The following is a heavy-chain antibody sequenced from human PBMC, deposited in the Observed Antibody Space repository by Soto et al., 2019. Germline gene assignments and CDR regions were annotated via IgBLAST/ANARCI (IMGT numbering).Heavy chain of an antibody. CDR2: IYYSGST. CDR3: ARVDEDTDGDYYYYGMDV. Sequence: SETLSLTCTVSGGSISSSSYYWGWIRQPPGPGLECIGYIYYSGSTNYNPSLKSRVTISVDTSKNQFSLKLSSVTAADTAVYYCARVDEDTDGDYYYYGMDVWGQGTTVTVSS. V-gene: IGHV4-61*05. D-gene: IGHD5-18*01. CDR1: GGSISSSSYY. J-gene: IGHJ6*02.